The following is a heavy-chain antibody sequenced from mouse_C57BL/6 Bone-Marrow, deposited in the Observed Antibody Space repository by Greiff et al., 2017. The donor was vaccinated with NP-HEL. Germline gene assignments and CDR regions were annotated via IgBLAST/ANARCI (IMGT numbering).Heavy chain of an antibody. V-gene: IGHV5-9*01. CDR2: ISGGGGNT. J-gene: IGHJ1*03. CDR1: GFTFSSYT. Sequence: EVKLMESGGGLVKPGGSLKLSCAASGFTFSSYTMSWVRQTPEKRLEWVATISGGGGNTYYPDSVKGRFTISRDNAKNTLYLQMSSLRSEDTALYYCASLGLDWYFDVWGTGTTVTVSS. D-gene: IGHD4-1*01. CDR3: ASLGLDWYFDV.